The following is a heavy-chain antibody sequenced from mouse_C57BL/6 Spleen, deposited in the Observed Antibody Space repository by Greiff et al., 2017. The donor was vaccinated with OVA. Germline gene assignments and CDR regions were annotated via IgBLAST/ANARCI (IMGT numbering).Heavy chain of an antibody. J-gene: IGHJ2*01. D-gene: IGHD1-2*01. V-gene: IGHV6-3*01. Sequence: EVKLMESGGGLVQPGGSMKLSCVASGFTFSNYWMNWVRQSPEKGLEWVAQIRLTSGNYATHYAESVKRRFTISRDDSKSSVYRQMNNVSAEDIGIYYCTGRDGLFDYWGQGTTLTVSS. CDR3: TGRDGLFDY. CDR1: GFTFSNYW. CDR2: IRLTSGNYAT.